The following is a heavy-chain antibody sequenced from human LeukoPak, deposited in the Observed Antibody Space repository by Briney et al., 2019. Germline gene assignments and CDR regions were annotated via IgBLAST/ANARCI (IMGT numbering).Heavy chain of an antibody. D-gene: IGHD4-17*01. CDR3: ARAFPFDDYGDPDAFDI. CDR1: SGSISSGGYY. CDR2: IYQSGTA. Sequence: PSQTLSLTCAVSSGSISSGGYYWSWLRQPPGKALEWIENIYQSGTAYYNPSLKSRVTISVDRSKNQFSLKLSSVTAADTAVYYCARAFPFDDYGDPDAFDIWGQGTMVTVSS. J-gene: IGHJ3*02. V-gene: IGHV4-30-2*01.